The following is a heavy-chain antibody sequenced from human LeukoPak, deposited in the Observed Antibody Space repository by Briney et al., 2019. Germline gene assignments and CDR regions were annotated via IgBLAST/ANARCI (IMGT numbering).Heavy chain of an antibody. J-gene: IGHJ2*01. D-gene: IGHD5-24*01. CDR1: VYTFTSYD. Sequence: GASVTVSFKSSVYTFTSYDINWVRQATGQGLEWMGWMTPNSGYTGYAQKFQGRVTITRNTSITTAYMELSSLRFEDTAVYYCARGRDGYNFGYFDLWGRGTLVTVSS. CDR2: MTPNSGYT. V-gene: IGHV1-8*03. CDR3: ARGRDGYNFGYFDL.